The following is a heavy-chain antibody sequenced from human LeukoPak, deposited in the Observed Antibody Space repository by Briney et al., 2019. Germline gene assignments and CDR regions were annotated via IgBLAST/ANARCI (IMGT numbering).Heavy chain of an antibody. D-gene: IGHD3-16*02. J-gene: IGHJ4*02. Sequence: SETLSLTCTVSGGSISSYYWGWIRQPPGKGLEWIGSIYYSGSTYYNPSLKSRVTISVDTSKNQFSLKLSSVTAADTAVYYCARAMITFGGVIVYFDYWGQGTLVTVSS. CDR1: GGSISSYY. CDR3: ARAMITFGGVIVYFDY. V-gene: IGHV4-39*07. CDR2: IYYSGST.